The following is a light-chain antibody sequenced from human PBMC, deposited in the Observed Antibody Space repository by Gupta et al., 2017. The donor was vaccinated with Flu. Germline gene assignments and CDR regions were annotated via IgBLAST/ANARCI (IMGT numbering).Light chain of an antibody. V-gene: IGLV3-21*02. Sequence: TARMTCGGSKMEGEMVHWYQQKPGQAPVVVVYVDSARPSWVPERFSGSKSGNTATLTISPXEXGDEADXFCQVYDYTSDYPLYVFGTGTKVTVL. CDR2: VDS. CDR3: QVYDYTSDYPLYV. J-gene: IGLJ1*01. CDR1: KMEGEM.